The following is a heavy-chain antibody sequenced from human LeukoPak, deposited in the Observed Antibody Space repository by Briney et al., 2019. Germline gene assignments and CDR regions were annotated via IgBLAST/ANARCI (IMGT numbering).Heavy chain of an antibody. D-gene: IGHD3-22*01. CDR3: ASYYDSSGNAFDI. Sequence: GESLKISCAASGFTVSSNYMSWVRQAPGKGLEWVSVIYSGGSTSYADSVKGRFTISRDNSKNTLYLQMNSLRAEDTAVYYCASYYDSSGNAFDIWGQGTMVTVSS. J-gene: IGHJ3*02. V-gene: IGHV3-53*01. CDR1: GFTVSSNY. CDR2: IYSGGST.